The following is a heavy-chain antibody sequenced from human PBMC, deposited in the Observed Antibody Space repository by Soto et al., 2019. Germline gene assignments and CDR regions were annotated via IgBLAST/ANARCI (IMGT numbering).Heavy chain of an antibody. Sequence: QVQLVESGGGVVQPGRSLRLSCAASGFTFSSYGMHWVGQAPGKGLEWVAVISYDGSNKYYADSVKGRFTISRDNSKNTLYLQMNSLRAEDTAVYYCARNSSGWYKDAFDIWGQGTMVTVSS. D-gene: IGHD6-19*01. J-gene: IGHJ3*02. V-gene: IGHV3-30*03. CDR2: ISYDGSNK. CDR1: GFTFSSYG. CDR3: ARNSSGWYKDAFDI.